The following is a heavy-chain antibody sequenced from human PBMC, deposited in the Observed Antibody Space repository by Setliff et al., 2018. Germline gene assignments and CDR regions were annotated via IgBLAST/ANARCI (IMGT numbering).Heavy chain of an antibody. V-gene: IGHV3-21*01. CDR1: GFTFSSYS. D-gene: IGHD3-10*01. J-gene: IGHJ3*02. Sequence: GASLKISCAASGFTFSSYSMNWVRQAPGKGLEWVSSISGSSSYIYYADSVKGRFTISRDNAKNSLYLQMNSLRAEDMAVYYCARGFGWGAFDIWGQGTMVTVS. CDR3: ARGFGWGAFDI. CDR2: ISGSSSYI.